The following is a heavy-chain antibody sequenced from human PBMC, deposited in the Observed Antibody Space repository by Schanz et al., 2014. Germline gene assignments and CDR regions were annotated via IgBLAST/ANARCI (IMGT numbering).Heavy chain of an antibody. V-gene: IGHV3-23*01. CDR3: ARGDMVRGVFDY. D-gene: IGHD3-10*01. CDR2: ISGSGGDT. CDR1: GFTFSSYA. J-gene: IGHJ4*02. Sequence: EVQLLESGGGLVQPGGSLRLSCAASGFTFSSYAMSWVRQAPGKGLEWVSAISGSGGDTYYADSVKGRFTISRDNSKNTLYLQMNSLRTEDTAVYYCARGDMVRGVFDYWGQGTLVTVSS.